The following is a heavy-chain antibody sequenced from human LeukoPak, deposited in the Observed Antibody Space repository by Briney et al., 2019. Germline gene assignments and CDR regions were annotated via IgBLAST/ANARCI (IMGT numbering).Heavy chain of an antibody. CDR2: ISGSGGST. D-gene: IGHD3-22*01. CDR1: GFTFSSYA. CDR3: AKFGSDYYDSSGYPPFDY. Sequence: GGSLRLSCAASGFTFSSYAMSWVRQAPGKGLEWVSAISGSGGSTYYADSVKGRFTISRDNSKNTPYLQMNSLRAEDTAVYYCAKFGSDYYDSSGYPPFDYWGQGTLVTVSS. J-gene: IGHJ4*02. V-gene: IGHV3-23*01.